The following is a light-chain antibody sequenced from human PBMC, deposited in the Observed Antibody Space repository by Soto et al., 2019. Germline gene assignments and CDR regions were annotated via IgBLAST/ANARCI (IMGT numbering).Light chain of an antibody. CDR3: QQSDSTPCD. J-gene: IGKJ5*01. Sequence: DIQMTQSPSSLSASVGERVTITCRASQSISRYLNWYQQKPGRAPKLLIYAASSLQSGVPSRFSGSGSGTDFTLTISSLQREDFATYFCQQSDSTPCDFGQGTRLEIK. CDR1: QSISRY. V-gene: IGKV1-39*01. CDR2: AAS.